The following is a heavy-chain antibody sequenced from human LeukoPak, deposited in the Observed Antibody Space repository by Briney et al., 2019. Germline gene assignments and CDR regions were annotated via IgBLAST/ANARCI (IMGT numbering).Heavy chain of an antibody. V-gene: IGHV4-39*01. Sequence: SETLSLTCTVSGGSISSSSYYWGWIRQPPAKGLEWIGSIYYSGSTYYNPSLKSRVTISVDTSKSQFSLKLSSVTAADTAVYYCARRSSGWYGQDAFDIWGQGTMVTVSS. CDR1: GGSISSSSYY. D-gene: IGHD6-19*01. CDR2: IYYSGST. CDR3: ARRSSGWYGQDAFDI. J-gene: IGHJ3*02.